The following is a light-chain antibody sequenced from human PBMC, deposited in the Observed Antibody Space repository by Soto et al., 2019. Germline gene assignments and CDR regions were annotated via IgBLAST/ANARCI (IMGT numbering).Light chain of an antibody. Sequence: EIVLTQSPGTLSLSPGERATLSCRASQSVSSNYLAWYQQRPGQAPRLLMYGASSRAAGIPDRFSGRGSGTDFTLTISRLEPEDSAVYYCQQYAGSPPKYTFGQGTKVEIK. CDR2: GAS. J-gene: IGKJ2*01. V-gene: IGKV3-20*01. CDR3: QQYAGSPPKYT. CDR1: QSVSSNY.